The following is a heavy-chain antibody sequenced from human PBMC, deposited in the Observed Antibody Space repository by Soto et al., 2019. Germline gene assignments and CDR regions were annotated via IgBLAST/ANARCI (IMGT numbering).Heavy chain of an antibody. CDR2: ISSSGGST. CDR3: ARGPYCSSTSCYTSGHFDY. V-gene: IGHV3-23*01. J-gene: IGHJ4*02. D-gene: IGHD2-2*02. CDR1: GFTFSSYA. Sequence: EVQLLESGGGLVQRGGSLRLSCAASGFTFSSYAMSWVRQAPGKGLEWVSAISSSGGSTYYADSVKGRFTISRDNSKNTLYLQMNSLRAEDTAVYYCARGPYCSSTSCYTSGHFDYWGQGTLVTVSS.